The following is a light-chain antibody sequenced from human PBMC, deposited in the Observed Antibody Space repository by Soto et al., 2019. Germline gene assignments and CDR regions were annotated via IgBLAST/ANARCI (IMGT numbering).Light chain of an antibody. CDR1: QSITSY. CDR3: QQYNNWPPAWT. V-gene: IGKV1-39*01. J-gene: IGKJ1*01. Sequence: DIQMTQSPSSLSASVGDRVTITCRASQSITSYLNLYQQKPGKAPKLLIYAASSLQSGVPSRFSGSGSGTQFTLTIRSLQSEDFAVYYCQQYNNWPPAWTFGQGTKVDIK. CDR2: AAS.